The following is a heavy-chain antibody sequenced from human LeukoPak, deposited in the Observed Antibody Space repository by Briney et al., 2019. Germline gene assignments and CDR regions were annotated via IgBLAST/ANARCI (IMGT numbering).Heavy chain of an antibody. CDR1: GFTFTIYG. V-gene: IGHV3-23*01. CDR3: AKRAVPGNAFFDN. D-gene: IGHD6-19*01. Sequence: GGSLRLSCAASGFTFTIYGMHWVRQAPGKGLEWVSSISGSGGSTYYADSVKGRFTISRDNSKNTLFLQMNSLRAEDTAVYYCAKRAVPGNAFFDNWGQGNLVTVSS. CDR2: ISGSGGST. J-gene: IGHJ4*02.